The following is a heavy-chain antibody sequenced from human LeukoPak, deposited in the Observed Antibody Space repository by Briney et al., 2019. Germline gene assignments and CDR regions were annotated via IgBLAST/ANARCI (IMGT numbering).Heavy chain of an antibody. J-gene: IGHJ3*02. CDR2: IYYSGST. CDR1: GGSISSGGYY. Sequence: SETLSLTCTVSGGSISSGGYYWSWIRQHPGKGLEWIGYIYYSGSTYYNPSLKSRVTISVDTSKNQFSLKLSSVTAADTAVYYCARGFWENAFDIWGQGTMVTVSS. D-gene: IGHD3-10*01. CDR3: ARGFWENAFDI. V-gene: IGHV4-31*03.